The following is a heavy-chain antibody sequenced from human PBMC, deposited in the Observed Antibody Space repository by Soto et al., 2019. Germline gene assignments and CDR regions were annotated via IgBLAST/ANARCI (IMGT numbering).Heavy chain of an antibody. Sequence: GALRLSCAASGFTFSSYGMHWVRQAPGKGLEWVAVISYDGSNKYYADSVKGRFTISRDNSKNTLYLQMNSLRAEDTAVYYCSVVARDYWGQGTMVTVSS. CDR1: GFTFSSYG. J-gene: IGHJ4*02. D-gene: IGHD3-22*01. CDR3: SVVARDY. V-gene: IGHV3-30*03. CDR2: ISYDGSNK.